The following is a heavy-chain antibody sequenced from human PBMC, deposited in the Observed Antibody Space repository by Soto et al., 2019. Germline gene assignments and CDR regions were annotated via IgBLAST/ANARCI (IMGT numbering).Heavy chain of an antibody. D-gene: IGHD2-15*01. Sequence: PXVSLRLSCSTSGFNFETYAMSWVRQAPGKGLEWVSSISGDGGSTCYADSVKGRFTIARDNSKNTLYLEMNSLRAQDTALYYCGRYPQEVLSHYFDYWGKGTLVTVSS. CDR3: GRYPQEVLSHYFDY. V-gene: IGHV3-23*01. CDR1: GFNFETYA. J-gene: IGHJ4*02. CDR2: ISGDGGST.